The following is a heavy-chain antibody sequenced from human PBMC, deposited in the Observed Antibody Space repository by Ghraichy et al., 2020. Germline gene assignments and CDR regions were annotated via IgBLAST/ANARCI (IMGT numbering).Heavy chain of an antibody. D-gene: IGHD2-2*01. CDR2: IKSKTDGGTT. V-gene: IGHV3-15*01. CDR3: TTRRDCSSTSCYVYDYYGMDV. J-gene: IGHJ6*02. CDR1: GFTFSNAW. Sequence: GGSLRLSCAASGFTFSNAWMSWVRQAPGKGLEWVGRIKSKTDGGTTDYAAPVNGRFTISRDDSKNTLYLQMNSLKTEDTAVYYCTTRRDCSSTSCYVYDYYGMDVWGQGTTVTVAS.